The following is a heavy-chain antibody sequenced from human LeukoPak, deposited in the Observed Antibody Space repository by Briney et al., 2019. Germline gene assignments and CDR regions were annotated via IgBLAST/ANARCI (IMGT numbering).Heavy chain of an antibody. Sequence: SETLSLTCTVSGGSISSYYWSCIRQPAGKGLEWIGRIYTSGSTNYNPSLKSRVTMSVDTSKNQFSLKLSSVTAADTAVYYCAGGVYGSGSYLPDYWGQGTLVTVSS. CDR2: IYTSGST. CDR3: AGGVYGSGSYLPDY. CDR1: GGSISSYY. V-gene: IGHV4-4*07. J-gene: IGHJ4*02. D-gene: IGHD3-10*01.